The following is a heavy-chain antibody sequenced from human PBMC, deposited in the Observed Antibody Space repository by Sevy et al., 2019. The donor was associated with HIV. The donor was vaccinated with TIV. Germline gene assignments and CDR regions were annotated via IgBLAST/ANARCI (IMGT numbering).Heavy chain of an antibody. Sequence: GGSLRLSCVGSGFAFRKFGMHWVRQAPGKGLEWLSAVSYDGRNTDYSDFLKGRFTISRDNSKNTLYLDINSLRVEDTAVYFRAKVGGGTSWAFNYLEYWGRGTLVTVSS. CDR3: AKVGGGTSWAFNYLEY. J-gene: IGHJ4*02. V-gene: IGHV3-30*18. CDR1: GFAFRKFG. CDR2: VSYDGRNT. D-gene: IGHD3-16*01.